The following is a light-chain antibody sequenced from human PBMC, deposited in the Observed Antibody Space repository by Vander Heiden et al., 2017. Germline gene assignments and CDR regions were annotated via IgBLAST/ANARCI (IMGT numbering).Light chain of an antibody. V-gene: IGKV4-1*01. J-gene: IGKJ4*01. CDR3: QQDNSIPLT. CDR2: WAS. CDR1: QSVLDRSNNKNY. Sequence: DIVMTQSPDSLAVSLGERATINCQSSQSVLDRSNNKNYLAWYQQKPGQPPRLLIYWASTRESGVPDRFSGSGSGTDFTLTISSLQAEDVAVYYCQQDNSIPLTFGGGTKVEIK.